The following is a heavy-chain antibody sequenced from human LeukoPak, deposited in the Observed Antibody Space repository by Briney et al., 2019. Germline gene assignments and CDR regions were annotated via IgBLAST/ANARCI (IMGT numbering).Heavy chain of an antibody. J-gene: IGHJ5*02. CDR2: ISGSGGNT. CDR1: RFTFSTYA. CDR3: AKSGSYYPHYNWFDP. V-gene: IGHV3-23*01. Sequence: GGSLRLSCAASRFTFSTYAMSWVRQAPGKGLEWVSTISGSGGNTYYADSVKGRFTISRDNSKNTLYLQMNSLRAEDTAVYSCAKSGSYYPHYNWFDPWGQGTLVTVSS. D-gene: IGHD1-26*01.